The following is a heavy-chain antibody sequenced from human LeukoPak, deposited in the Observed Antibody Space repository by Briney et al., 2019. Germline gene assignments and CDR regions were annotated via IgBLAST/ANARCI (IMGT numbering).Heavy chain of an antibody. V-gene: IGHV4-59*01. CDR1: GGSISSYY. Sequence: SETLSLTCTVSGGSISSYYWSWIRQPPGKGLEWIGYIYYSGSTNYNPSLKSRVTISVDTSKNQFFLKLSSVTAADTAVYYCARTTYYYYYMDVWGKGTTVTVSS. CDR2: IYYSGST. D-gene: IGHD4-17*01. J-gene: IGHJ6*03. CDR3: ARTTYYYYYMDV.